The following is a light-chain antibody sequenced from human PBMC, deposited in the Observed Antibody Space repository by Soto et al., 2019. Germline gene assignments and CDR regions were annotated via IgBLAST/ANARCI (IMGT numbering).Light chain of an antibody. CDR1: SGGFGGYNY. CDR2: EVS. Sequence: QFALTQPASVSGLPGLSPTVSWTGASGGFGGYNYVSWYQQHPGKAPKLMIYEVSNRPSGVSNRFSGSKSGNTASLTISGLQAEDEADYYCSSYTGSSTFYVFGTGTKVTVL. CDR3: SSYTGSSTFYV. V-gene: IGLV2-14*01. J-gene: IGLJ1*01.